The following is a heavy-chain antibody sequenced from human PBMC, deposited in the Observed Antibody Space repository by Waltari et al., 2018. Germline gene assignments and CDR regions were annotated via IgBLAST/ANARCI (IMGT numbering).Heavy chain of an antibody. Sequence: QVQLVQSGAEVKKPGASVKVSCKASGYTFTSYAMHWVRQAPGQRLEWMGWINAGNGNTKDSQKFQGRVTITRDTSASTAYMELSSLRSEDTAVYYCATVGATDAFDIWGQGTMVTVSS. CDR3: ATVGATDAFDI. CDR2: INAGNGNT. D-gene: IGHD1-26*01. CDR1: GYTFTSYA. V-gene: IGHV1-3*01. J-gene: IGHJ3*02.